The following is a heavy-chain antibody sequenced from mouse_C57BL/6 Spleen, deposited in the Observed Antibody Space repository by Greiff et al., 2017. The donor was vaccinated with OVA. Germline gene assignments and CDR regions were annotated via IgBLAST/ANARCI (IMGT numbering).Heavy chain of an antibody. CDR3: ARGGTLYYYAMDY. J-gene: IGHJ4*01. V-gene: IGHV1-53*01. D-gene: IGHD4-1*01. Sequence: VKLQQPGTELVKPGASVKLSCKASGYTFTSYWMHWVKQRPGQGLEWIGNINPSNGGTNYNEKFKSKATLTVDKSSSTAYMQLSSLTSEDSAVYYCARGGTLYYYAMDYWGQGTSVTVSS. CDR2: INPSNGGT. CDR1: GYTFTSYW.